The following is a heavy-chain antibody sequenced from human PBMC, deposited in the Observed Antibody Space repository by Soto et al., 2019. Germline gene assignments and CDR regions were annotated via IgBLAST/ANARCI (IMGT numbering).Heavy chain of an antibody. CDR1: GFTFSSYA. D-gene: IGHD3-3*01. Sequence: TXGSLRLSCAASGFTFSSYAMSWVRQAPGRGLEWVSAISGSGGSTYYADSVKGRFTISRDNSKNTLYLQMNSLRAEDTAVYYCAKDIDPNDFWSGYWPLGGPPTDYGMDVWGQGTTVTVSS. CDR3: AKDIDPNDFWSGYWPLGGPPTDYGMDV. CDR2: ISGSGGST. J-gene: IGHJ6*02. V-gene: IGHV3-23*01.